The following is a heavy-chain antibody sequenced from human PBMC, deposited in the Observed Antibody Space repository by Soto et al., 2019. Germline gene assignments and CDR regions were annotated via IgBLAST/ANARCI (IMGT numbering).Heavy chain of an antibody. J-gene: IGHJ5*02. V-gene: IGHV4-59*08. D-gene: IGHD6-19*01. CDR2: IYYSGST. CDR1: GGSISSYY. CDR3: ARHAITVAATWFDP. Sequence: QVQLQESGPGLVKPSETLSLTCTVSGGSISSYYWSWIRQPPGKGLEWIGYIYYSGSTNYNPSLKSRVTISVDTSKNQVSLKLSSVTAADTAVYYCARHAITVAATWFDPWGQGTLVTVSS.